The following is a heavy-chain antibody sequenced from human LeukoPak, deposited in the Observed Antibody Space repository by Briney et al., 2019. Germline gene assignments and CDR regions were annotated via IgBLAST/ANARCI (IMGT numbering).Heavy chain of an antibody. J-gene: IGHJ3*02. CDR2: ISSSSSYI. CDR3: ARGPQPGRSFDI. CDR1: GFTFSSYS. D-gene: IGHD1-1*01. Sequence: PGGSLRLSCAASGFTFSSYSMNWVRQAPGKGLEWVSSISSSSSYIYYADSVKGRFTISRDNAKNSLYLQMNSLRAEDTAEYYCARGPQPGRSFDIWGQGTMVTVSS. V-gene: IGHV3-21*01.